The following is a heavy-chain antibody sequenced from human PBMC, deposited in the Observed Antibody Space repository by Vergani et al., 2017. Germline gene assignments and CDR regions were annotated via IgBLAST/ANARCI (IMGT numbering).Heavy chain of an antibody. Sequence: QITLKESGPTLVKPTQTLTLTCTFSGFSLSTSGVGVGWIRQPPGKALEWLALIYWNDDKRYSPSLKSRLTITKDTSKNQVVLTMTNMDPVDTATYYXAHRKADYDSSGYYYRPYYFDYWGQGTLVTVSS. D-gene: IGHD3-22*01. V-gene: IGHV2-5*01. J-gene: IGHJ4*02. CDR2: IYWNDDK. CDR3: AHRKADYDSSGYYYRPYYFDY. CDR1: GFSLSTSGVG.